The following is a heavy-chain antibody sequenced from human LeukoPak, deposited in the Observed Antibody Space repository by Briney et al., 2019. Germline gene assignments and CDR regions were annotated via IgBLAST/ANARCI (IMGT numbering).Heavy chain of an antibody. V-gene: IGHV1-3*01. CDR3: ARVGATPDDAFDI. J-gene: IGHJ3*02. Sequence: ASVKVSCKASGYTLTTYAMHWVRQAPGQRLEWMGWINAGNGNTKYSQKFQGRVTITRDISASTAYMELSSLGSEDTAVYYCARVGATPDDAFDIWGQGTMVTVSS. CDR2: INAGNGNT. CDR1: GYTLTTYA. D-gene: IGHD1-26*01.